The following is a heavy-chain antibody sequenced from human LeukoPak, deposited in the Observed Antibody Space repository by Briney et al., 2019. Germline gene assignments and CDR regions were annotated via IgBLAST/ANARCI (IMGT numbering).Heavy chain of an antibody. J-gene: IGHJ4*02. CDR1: GFTVSSNY. V-gene: IGHV3-74*01. CDR3: ARDRSSWYY. Sequence: PGGSLRLSCAASGFTVSSNYMSWVRQAPGKGLVWVSRINSDGSSTGYADSVKGRFTISRDNAKNTLYLQMNSLRAEDTAVYYCARDRSSWYYWGQGTLVTVSS. CDR2: INSDGSST. D-gene: IGHD6-13*01.